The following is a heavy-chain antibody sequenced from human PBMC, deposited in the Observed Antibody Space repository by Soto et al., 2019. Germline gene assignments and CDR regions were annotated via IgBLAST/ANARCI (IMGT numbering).Heavy chain of an antibody. J-gene: IGHJ6*03. CDR3: ARLVAVAGIYYYYYMDV. Sequence: GESLKISCKGSGYSFTSYWIGWVRQMPVKGLEWMGIIYPGDSGTRYSPSFQGQVTISADKSISTAYLQWSSLKASDTAMYYCARLVAVAGIYYYYYMDVWGKGTLVTVSS. D-gene: IGHD6-19*01. CDR1: GYSFTSYW. V-gene: IGHV5-51*01. CDR2: IYPGDSGT.